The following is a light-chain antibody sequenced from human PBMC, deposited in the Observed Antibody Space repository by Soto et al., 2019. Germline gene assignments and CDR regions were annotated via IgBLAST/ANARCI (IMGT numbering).Light chain of an antibody. V-gene: IGKV1-39*01. Sequence: DIQMTQSPSSLSASVGDRVTITCRAGQSITSYLNWYQQKPGKAPKLLIYGASTLQSGVPSRFSGSGSGTDFTLHISSLQPEHFAPYYCQQSDSTPFTFGQGTPLPIK. CDR1: QSITSY. CDR2: GAS. J-gene: IGKJ5*01. CDR3: QQSDSTPFT.